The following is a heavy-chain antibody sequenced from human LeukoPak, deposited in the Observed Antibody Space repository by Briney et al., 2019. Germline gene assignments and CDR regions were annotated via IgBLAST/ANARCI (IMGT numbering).Heavy chain of an antibody. CDR2: IYYSGST. V-gene: IGHV4-59*01. J-gene: IGHJ4*02. D-gene: IGHD3-22*01. CDR3: ARGSYDSRDQFDY. Sequence: SETLSLTCTVSGGSISSYYWGWIRQPSGKGLEWIGYIYYSGSTNYNPSLKSRVTISVDTSKNQFSLKLSSVTAADTAVYYCARGSYDSRDQFDYWGQGTLVTVSS. CDR1: GGSISSYY.